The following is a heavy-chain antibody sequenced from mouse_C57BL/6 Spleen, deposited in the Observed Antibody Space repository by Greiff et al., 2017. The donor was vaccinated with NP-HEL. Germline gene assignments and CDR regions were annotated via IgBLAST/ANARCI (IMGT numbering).Heavy chain of an antibody. Sequence: QVQLQQPGAELVKPGASVKLSCKASGYTFTSYWMHWVKQRPGQGLEWIGMIHPNSGSTNYNEKFKSKATLTVDKSSSTAYMQLSSLTSEDSAVYYCARDDGYHDAMDYWGQGTSVTVSS. CDR1: GYTFTSYW. CDR2: IHPNSGST. V-gene: IGHV1-64*01. CDR3: ARDDGYHDAMDY. J-gene: IGHJ4*01. D-gene: IGHD2-3*01.